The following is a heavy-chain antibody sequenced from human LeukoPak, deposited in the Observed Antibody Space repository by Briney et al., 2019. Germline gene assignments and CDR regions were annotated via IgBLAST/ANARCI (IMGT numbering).Heavy chain of an antibody. V-gene: IGHV4-34*01. J-gene: IGHJ3*02. CDR2: INHSGST. D-gene: IGHD3-10*01. CDR3: ARGRYRHYYGSGSPPNDAFDI. CDR1: GGSFSGYY. Sequence: PSETPSLTCAVYGGSFSGYYWSWIRQPPGKGLEWIGEINHSGSTNYNPSLKSRVTISVDTSKNQFSLKLSSVTAADTAVYYCARGRYRHYYGSGSPPNDAFDIWGQGTMVTVSS.